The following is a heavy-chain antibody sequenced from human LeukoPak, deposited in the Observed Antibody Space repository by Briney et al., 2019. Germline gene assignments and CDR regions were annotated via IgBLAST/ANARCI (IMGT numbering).Heavy chain of an antibody. CDR2: IYYSGTT. CDR3: ARAGAGLDY. Sequence: PSETLSLTCTVSGGSISSYYWSWIRQPPGKGPEWIGYIYYSGTTNYNPSLKSRVTISVDASKNQFSLKLSSVTAADTAVYYCARAGAGLDYWGQGTLVTVSS. CDR1: GGSISSYY. J-gene: IGHJ4*02. V-gene: IGHV4-59*01.